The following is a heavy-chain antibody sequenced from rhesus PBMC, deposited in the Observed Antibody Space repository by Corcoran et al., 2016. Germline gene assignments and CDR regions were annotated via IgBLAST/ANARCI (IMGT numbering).Heavy chain of an antibody. J-gene: IGHJ4*01. CDR3: ARDTCDY. CDR2: ISGSSGST. D-gene: IGHD5-12*01. CDR1: GGPVSSSNW. Sequence: QVQLQESGPGLVKPSETLSLTCAVSGGPVSSSNWWSWIRQPPGKGLEWNGYISGSSGSTDYNPSHKSRVTISADTSKNQFSLKLSSVTAADTAVYYCARDTCDYWGQGVLVTVSS. V-gene: IGHV4-65*01.